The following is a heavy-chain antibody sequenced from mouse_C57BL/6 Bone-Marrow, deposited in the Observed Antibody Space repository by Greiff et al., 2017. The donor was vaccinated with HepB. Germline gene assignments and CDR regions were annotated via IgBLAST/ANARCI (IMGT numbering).Heavy chain of an antibody. D-gene: IGHD1-1*01. CDR3: TRATTVAFDWYFDV. V-gene: IGHV5-9-1*02. J-gene: IGHJ1*03. CDR2: ISSGGDYI. CDR1: GFTFSSYA. Sequence: EVKVVESGEGLVKPGGSLKLSCAASGFTFSSYAMSWVRQTPEKRLEWVAYISSGGDYIYYADTVKGRFTISRDKARNTLYMQMSSLTSEDTAMYYCTRATTVAFDWYFDVWGTGTTVTVSS.